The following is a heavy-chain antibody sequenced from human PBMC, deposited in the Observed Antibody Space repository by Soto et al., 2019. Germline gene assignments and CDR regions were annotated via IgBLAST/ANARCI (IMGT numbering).Heavy chain of an antibody. CDR3: ARESGDWPLNWFDP. D-gene: IGHD2-21*02. V-gene: IGHV3-74*01. CDR1: GFNFSNHW. CDR2: ITSDGKSK. J-gene: IGHJ5*02. Sequence: GGSLRLSCAASGFNFSNHWVHWVRQRPGEGLVWVSRITSDGKSKAYAESVKGRFAISRDNAKNTLYLQMNGLTAEDTAVYYCARESGDWPLNWFDPWGLGTLVTVSS.